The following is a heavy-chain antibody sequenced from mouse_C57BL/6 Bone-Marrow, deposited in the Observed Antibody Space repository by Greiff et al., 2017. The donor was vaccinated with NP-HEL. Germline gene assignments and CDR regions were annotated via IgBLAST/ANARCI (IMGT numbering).Heavy chain of an antibody. V-gene: IGHV1-53*01. D-gene: IGHD2-1*01. CDR3: AIEGGNYYFDY. Sequence: QVQLKQPGTELVKPGASVKLSCKASGYTFTSYWMPWVKQRPGQGLEWIGNINPSNGGTNYNEKFKSKATLTVDKSSSTAYMQLSSLTSEDSAVYYCAIEGGNYYFDYWGQGTTLTVSS. J-gene: IGHJ2*01. CDR1: GYTFTSYW. CDR2: INPSNGGT.